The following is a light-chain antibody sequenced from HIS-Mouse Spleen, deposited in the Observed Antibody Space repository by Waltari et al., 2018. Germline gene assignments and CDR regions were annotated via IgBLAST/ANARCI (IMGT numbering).Light chain of an antibody. Sequence: SYELTQPPSVSVSPGQTARITCSGDALPKKYAYWYQQKSGQAPVLVIYEDSKRPSGLPARFSGSSSGTMATLTISVAQVEDEADYYCYSTDSSGNHRVFGGGTKLTVL. J-gene: IGLJ2*01. V-gene: IGLV3-10*01. CDR2: EDS. CDR1: ALPKKY. CDR3: YSTDSSGNHRV.